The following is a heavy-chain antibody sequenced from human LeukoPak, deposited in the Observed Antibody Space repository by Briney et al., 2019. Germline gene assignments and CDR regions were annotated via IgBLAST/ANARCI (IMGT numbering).Heavy chain of an antibody. V-gene: IGHV1-2*06. CDR2: INPNSGGT. CDR3: ARDYRKGIAAAGTMEI. J-gene: IGHJ4*02. D-gene: IGHD6-13*01. Sequence: GASVKVSCKASGYTFTGYYMHWVRQAPGQGLEWMGRINPNSGGTNYAQKFQGRVPMTRDTSISTAYMELSRLRSDDTAVYYCARDYRKGIAAAGTMEIWGQGTLVTVSS. CDR1: GYTFTGYY.